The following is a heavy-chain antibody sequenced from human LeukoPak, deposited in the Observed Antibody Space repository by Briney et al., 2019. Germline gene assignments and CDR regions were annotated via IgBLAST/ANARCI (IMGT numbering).Heavy chain of an antibody. Sequence: GESLKISCKGSGYSFTSYWIGWARQMPGKGLEWMGIIYPGDSDTRYSPSFQGQVTMSADKSISTAYLQWSSLKASDTAIYYCTRREGSGSYWHYYYGMDVWGQGTTVTVSS. V-gene: IGHV5-51*01. CDR1: GYSFTSYW. D-gene: IGHD1-26*01. CDR2: IYPGDSDT. CDR3: TRREGSGSYWHYYYGMDV. J-gene: IGHJ6*02.